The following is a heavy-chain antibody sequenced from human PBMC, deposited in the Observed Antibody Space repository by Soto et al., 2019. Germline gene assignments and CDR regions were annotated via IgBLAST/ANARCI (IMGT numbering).Heavy chain of an antibody. V-gene: IGHV1-69*12. D-gene: IGHD5-12*01. CDR3: ARDKDRPRLGGNYYYIMDV. CDR2: IIPIFRTP. Sequence: QVQLVQSGAEVKKPGSSVKVSCKASGGTFSSYAISWVRQAPGQGLEWMGGIIPIFRTPDYGQKFQGRVTITADESTSTASMELSSLRSEDTAVYYCARDKDRPRLGGNYYYIMDVWGQGTTVTVSS. J-gene: IGHJ6*02. CDR1: GGTFSSYA.